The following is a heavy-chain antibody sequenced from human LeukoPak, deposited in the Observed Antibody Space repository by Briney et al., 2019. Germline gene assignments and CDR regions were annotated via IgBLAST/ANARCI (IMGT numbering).Heavy chain of an antibody. CDR2: ISHSGGN. V-gene: IGHV4-59*01. J-gene: IGHJ6*02. Sequence: SETLSLTCTVSGGSISDYSWNWIRQSPGKGLEWIGYISHSGGNNYSPSLKSRVTISVDTSKNHFSLRLTSVTAADTAVYYCARDPFWSGYAGDYYYGLDVWGQGTTVTISS. CDR1: GGSISDYS. CDR3: ARDPFWSGYAGDYYYGLDV. D-gene: IGHD3-3*01.